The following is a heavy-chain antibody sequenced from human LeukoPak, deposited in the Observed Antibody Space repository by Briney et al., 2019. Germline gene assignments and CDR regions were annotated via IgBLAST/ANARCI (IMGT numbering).Heavy chain of an antibody. V-gene: IGHV3-74*03. J-gene: IGHJ4*02. Sequence: GGSLRLSCAASGFTFSTYWMHWVRQAPGKGLVWVSRINTDGSTKTYADPVKGRFTISRDNAKNPLYLQMNSLRAEDTAVYYCARDRGYTQDYWGQGTLVTVSS. D-gene: IGHD5-12*01. CDR1: GFTFSTYW. CDR3: ARDRGYTQDY. CDR2: INTDGSTK.